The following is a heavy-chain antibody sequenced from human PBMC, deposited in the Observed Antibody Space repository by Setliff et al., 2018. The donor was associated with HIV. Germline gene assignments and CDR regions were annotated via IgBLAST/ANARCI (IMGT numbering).Heavy chain of an antibody. V-gene: IGHV4-59*11. CDR2: IYSTGST. J-gene: IGHJ4*02. D-gene: IGHD4-17*01. CDR3: AKGAGFYGDYTFDY. CDR1: GASISSHY. Sequence: SETLSLTCTVSGASISSHYWSWIRQPPGKELEWIGYIYSTGSTNYNPSLQSRVSISVDASSNKFSLQVTSVTSADTAVYYCAKGAGFYGDYTFDYWGQGHRVTVSS.